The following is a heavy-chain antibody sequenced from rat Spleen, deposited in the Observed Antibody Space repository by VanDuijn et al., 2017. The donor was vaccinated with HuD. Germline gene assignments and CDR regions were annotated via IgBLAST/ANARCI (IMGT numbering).Heavy chain of an antibody. Sequence: EVQLVESGGGLVQPGRSLKLSCAASGFTFSDYYMAWVRQAPKKGLEWVATISTRGGSTYYRDSVKGRFTISRDNTKSTLYLQMDSLRSEDTATYYCTTDRLGADYFDYWGQGVMVTVSS. D-gene: IGHD5-1*01. CDR1: GFTFSDYY. J-gene: IGHJ2*01. CDR3: TTDRLGADYFDY. V-gene: IGHV5-27*01. CDR2: ISTRGGST.